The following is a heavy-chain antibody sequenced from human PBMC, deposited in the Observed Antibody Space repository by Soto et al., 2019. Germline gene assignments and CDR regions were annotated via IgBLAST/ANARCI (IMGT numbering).Heavy chain of an antibody. V-gene: IGHV3-73*01. Sequence: EVQLVESGGGLVQPGGSLKLSCAASGFTFSGSAMHWVRQASGKGLEWVGRIRSKANSYATAYAASVKGRFTISRDDSKNTAYLQMNSLKTEDTAVYYCTIRDPEGSGWHKGDDAFDIWGQGTMVTVSS. CDR1: GFTFSGSA. CDR3: TIRDPEGSGWHKGDDAFDI. CDR2: IRSKANSYAT. D-gene: IGHD6-19*01. J-gene: IGHJ3*02.